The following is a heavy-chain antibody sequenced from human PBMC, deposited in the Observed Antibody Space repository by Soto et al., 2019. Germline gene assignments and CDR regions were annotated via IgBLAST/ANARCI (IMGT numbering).Heavy chain of an antibody. J-gene: IGHJ3*02. D-gene: IGHD3-9*01. CDR2: IVVGSGNT. V-gene: IGHV1-58*01. Sequence: SVKVSCKASGFTFTSSAVQWVRQARGQRLEWIGWIVVGSGNTNYAQKFQERVTITRDMSTSTAYMELSSLRAEDTAVYYCANLDILTGQGAFDIWGQGTMVTVSS. CDR3: ANLDILTGQGAFDI. CDR1: GFTFTSSA.